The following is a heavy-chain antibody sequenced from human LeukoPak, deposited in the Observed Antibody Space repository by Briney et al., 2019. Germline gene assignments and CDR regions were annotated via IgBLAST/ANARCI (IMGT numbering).Heavy chain of an antibody. Sequence: GGSLRLSGAASGFTVSSNYMSWVRQAPGKGLEWVSVIYSGGSTYYADSVKGRFTISRDNSKNTLYLQMNSLGAEDTAVYYCARDPRIQLWFPLFDYWGQGTLVTVSS. J-gene: IGHJ4*02. V-gene: IGHV3-53*05. CDR2: IYSGGST. CDR1: GFTVSSNY. CDR3: ARDPRIQLWFPLFDY. D-gene: IGHD5-18*01.